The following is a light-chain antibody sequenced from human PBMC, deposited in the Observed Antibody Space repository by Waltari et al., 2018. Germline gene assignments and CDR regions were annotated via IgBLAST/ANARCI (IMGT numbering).Light chain of an antibody. Sequence: TCRASQDINNYLAWFQQKLGKAPTSLIYGASTLQSWVSSNLSGSGSGTDFTLTISNLQPEDFAIYYCQQYHSYPPTFGGGTKVEIK. V-gene: IGKV1-16*02. J-gene: IGKJ4*01. CDR2: GAS. CDR1: QDINNY. CDR3: QQYHSYPPT.